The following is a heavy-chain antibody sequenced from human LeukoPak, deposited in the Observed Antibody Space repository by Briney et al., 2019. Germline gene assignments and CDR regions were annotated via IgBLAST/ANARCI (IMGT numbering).Heavy chain of an antibody. V-gene: IGHV3-53*01. CDR1: GFTVSSNS. J-gene: IGHJ4*02. CDR2: IYSDNT. CDR3: AKDTNYYDSSGYDY. D-gene: IGHD3-22*01. Sequence: GGSLRLSCTVSGFTVSSNSMSWVRQAPGKGLEWVSFIYSDNTHYSDSVKGRFTISRDNSKNTLYLQMNSLRAEDTAVYYCAKDTNYYDSSGYDYWGQGTLVTVSS.